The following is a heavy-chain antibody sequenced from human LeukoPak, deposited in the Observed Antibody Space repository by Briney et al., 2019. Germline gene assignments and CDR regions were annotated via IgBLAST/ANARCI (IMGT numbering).Heavy chain of an antibody. CDR3: ARKTNVVADFFFDH. Sequence: SETLSLTCTVSGGSISSYYWTWIRQPPGKGLEWIGYIYYSGSTNYNPSLKSRVTISVDTSKNQLSLKLTSVTAADTAVYYCARKTNVVADFFFDHWGQGTLVTVSS. CDR1: GGSISSYY. V-gene: IGHV4-59*08. J-gene: IGHJ4*02. D-gene: IGHD2-15*01. CDR2: IYYSGST.